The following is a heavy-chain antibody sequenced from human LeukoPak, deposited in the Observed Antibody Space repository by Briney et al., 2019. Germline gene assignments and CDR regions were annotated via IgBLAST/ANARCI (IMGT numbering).Heavy chain of an antibody. D-gene: IGHD4-23*01. V-gene: IGHV3-7*01. CDR2: IKEDGSEI. CDR1: AFTFSNYW. J-gene: IGHJ4*02. Sequence: GGSLRLSCAASAFTFSNYWMSWVRQAPGKGLEWVANIKEDGSEINYVDSVKGRFTISRDNAKNSLYLQMNSLRVDDTAVYYCARNRGYSTFDYWGQGTLVTVSS. CDR3: ARNRGYSTFDY.